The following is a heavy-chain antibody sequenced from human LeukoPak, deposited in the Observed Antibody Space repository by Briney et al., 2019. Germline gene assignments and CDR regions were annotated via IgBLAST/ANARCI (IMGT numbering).Heavy chain of an antibody. J-gene: IGHJ4*02. D-gene: IGHD2-15*01. CDR2: IYYSGST. V-gene: IGHV4-59*01. CDR1: GGSISSYY. CDR3: ARARLGYCSGGSCYSHFDY. Sequence: SETLSLTCTVSGGSISSYYWSWIRQPPGKGLEWIGYIYYSGSTNYNPSLKSRVTISVDTSKNQFSLKLSSVTAADTAVYYCARARLGYCSGGSCYSHFDYWGQGTLVTVSS.